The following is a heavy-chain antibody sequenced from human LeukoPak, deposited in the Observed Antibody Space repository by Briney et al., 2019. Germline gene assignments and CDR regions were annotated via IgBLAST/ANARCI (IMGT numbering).Heavy chain of an antibody. CDR2: IYYSGST. Sequence: SETLSLTCTVSGGSISSSSYYWGWIRQPPGKGLEWIGSIYYSGSTYYNPSLKSRVTISVDTSKNQFSLKLSSVTAADTAEYYCARAVIAAGCYFDYWGQGTLVTVSS. CDR3: ARAVIAAGCYFDY. CDR1: GGSISSSSYY. D-gene: IGHD6-25*01. J-gene: IGHJ4*02. V-gene: IGHV4-39*07.